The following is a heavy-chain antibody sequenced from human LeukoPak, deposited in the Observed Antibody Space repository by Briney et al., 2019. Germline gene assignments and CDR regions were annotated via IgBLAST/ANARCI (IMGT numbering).Heavy chain of an antibody. V-gene: IGHV1-69*04. CDR3: ARCSSTSCYGGFDP. CDR1: GGAFSSYA. CDR2: IIPILGIA. D-gene: IGHD2-2*01. J-gene: IGHJ5*02. Sequence: GASVKVSCKASGGAFSSYAISWVRQAPGQGLEWMGRIIPILGIANYAQKFQGRVTITADKSTSTAYMELSSLRSEDTAVYYRARCSSTSCYGGFDPWGQGTLVTVSS.